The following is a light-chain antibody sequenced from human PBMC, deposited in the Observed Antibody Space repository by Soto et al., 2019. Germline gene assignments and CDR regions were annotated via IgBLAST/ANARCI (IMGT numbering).Light chain of an antibody. CDR3: QQYGRSPRT. J-gene: IGKJ1*01. Sequence: IGLTQPPGTLSLSPGERATLSCRASQSVSSSYLAWYQQKPGQAPRLLIYGASSRATGIPDRFSGSGSGTDFTLTISRLEPEDFAVYYCQQYGRSPRTFGQGTKVDI. CDR2: GAS. CDR1: QSVSSSY. V-gene: IGKV3-20*01.